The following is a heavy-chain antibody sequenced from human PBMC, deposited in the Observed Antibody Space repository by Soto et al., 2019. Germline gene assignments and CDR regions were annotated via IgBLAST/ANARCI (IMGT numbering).Heavy chain of an antibody. V-gene: IGHV4-59*01. CDR1: GGSISSYY. D-gene: IGHD6-13*01. CDR2: IYYSGST. Sequence: QVQLQESGPGLVKPSETLSLTCTVSGGSISSYYWSWIRQPPGKGLEWIGYIYYSGSTNYNPAHKSRVTISVDTSKNQSALKLSSVTAADTAVYYCARDRACIAAAGFDPWDQGTLVTVSS. CDR3: ARDRACIAAAGFDP. J-gene: IGHJ5*02.